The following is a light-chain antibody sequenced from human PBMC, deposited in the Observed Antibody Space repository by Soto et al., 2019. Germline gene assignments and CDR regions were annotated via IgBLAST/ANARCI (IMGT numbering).Light chain of an antibody. J-gene: IGLJ1*01. CDR1: SSDVGGYNY. V-gene: IGLV2-11*01. CDR3: CSYAGSYPYV. Sequence: QSALTQPRSVSGSPGQSVTISCTGTSSDVGGYNYVSWYXXXXXXAPKLMIYDVSKRPSGVPDRFSGSKSGNTASLTISGLQAEDEADYYCCSYAGSYPYVFGTGTKVTVL. CDR2: DVS.